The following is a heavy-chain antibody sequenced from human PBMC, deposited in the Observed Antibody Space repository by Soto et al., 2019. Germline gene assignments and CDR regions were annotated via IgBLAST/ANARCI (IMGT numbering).Heavy chain of an antibody. Sequence: GESLKISCKGSGYSFTSYWIGWVRQMPGKGLEWMGIIYPGDSDTRYSPSFQGQVTISADKSISTAYLQWSSLKASDTAMYYCARGPGEKTPYYYYYGMDVWGQGTTVTVSS. CDR2: IYPGDSDT. V-gene: IGHV5-51*01. D-gene: IGHD3-10*01. CDR3: ARGPGEKTPYYYYYGMDV. J-gene: IGHJ6*02. CDR1: GYSFTSYW.